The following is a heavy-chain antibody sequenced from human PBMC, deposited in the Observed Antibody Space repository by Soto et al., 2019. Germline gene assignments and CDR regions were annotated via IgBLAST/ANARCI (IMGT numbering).Heavy chain of an antibody. J-gene: IGHJ6*02. D-gene: IGHD6-6*01. CDR1: GGTFSSYA. Sequence: SVKVSCKASGGTFSSYAISWVRQAPGQGLEWMGGIIPIFGTANYAQKFQGRVTITADKSTSTAYMELSSLRSEDTAVYYCARDLAARPYYYYGMDVWGQGTTVTVSS. CDR3: ARDLAARPYYYYGMDV. V-gene: IGHV1-69*06. CDR2: IIPIFGTA.